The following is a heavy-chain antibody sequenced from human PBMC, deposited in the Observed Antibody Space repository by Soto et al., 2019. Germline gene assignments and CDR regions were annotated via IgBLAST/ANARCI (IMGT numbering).Heavy chain of an antibody. V-gene: IGHV4-59*08. CDR1: GGSISSYY. J-gene: IGHJ5*02. CDR3: ARRDKSGWFDP. Sequence: SETLSLTCTVSGGSISSYYWSWIRQPPGKGLEWIGYIYYSGSTNYNPSLKSRVTISVDTSKNQFSLKLSSVTAADTAVYYCARRDKSGWFDPWGQGTLVTVSS. CDR2: IYYSGST. D-gene: IGHD2-15*01.